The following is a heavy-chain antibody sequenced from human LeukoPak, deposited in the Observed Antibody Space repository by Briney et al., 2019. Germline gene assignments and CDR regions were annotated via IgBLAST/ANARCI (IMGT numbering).Heavy chain of an antibody. CDR2: INHSGST. CDR1: GGSFSSYY. D-gene: IGHD3-10*01. Sequence: SETLSLTCAVYGGSFSSYYWSWIRQPPGKGLEWIGEINHSGSTNYNPSLKSRVTISVDTSKNQFSLKLSSVTAADTAVYYCARLRGITMVRGDAWRDWGQGTLVTVSS. V-gene: IGHV4-34*01. CDR3: ARLRGITMVRGDAWRD. J-gene: IGHJ4*02.